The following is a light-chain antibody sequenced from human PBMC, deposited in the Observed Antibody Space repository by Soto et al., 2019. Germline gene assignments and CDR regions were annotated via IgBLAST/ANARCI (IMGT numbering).Light chain of an antibody. J-gene: IGKJ1*01. Sequence: ELVMTQSPYTLSVSPWERSTLLFRASQSVRNNLAWYQQKPGQAPRLLIYGVSTRATGVPARFSGSGSGTDFTLTISSLQPEDFAVYYCHQYDNWWTFGQGTKVDIK. V-gene: IGKV3-15*01. CDR1: QSVRNN. CDR2: GVS. CDR3: HQYDNWWT.